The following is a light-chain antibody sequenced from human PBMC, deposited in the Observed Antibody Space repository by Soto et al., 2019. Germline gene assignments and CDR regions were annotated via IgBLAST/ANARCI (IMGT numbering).Light chain of an antibody. V-gene: IGKV1-5*01. CDR3: QQYNSYSLT. Sequence: DIQMTQSPSTLSASVGDRVTINFRASQSISSWLAWYQQKPGKAPKLLIYDASSLESGVPSRFSGSGSGTEFTLTISSLQPDDFATYYCQQYNSYSLTFGGGTKVDNK. CDR1: QSISSW. J-gene: IGKJ4*01. CDR2: DAS.